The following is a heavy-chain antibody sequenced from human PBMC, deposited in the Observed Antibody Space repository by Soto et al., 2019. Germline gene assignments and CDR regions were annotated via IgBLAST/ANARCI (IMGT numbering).Heavy chain of an antibody. Sequence: PGGSLRLSCAASGFTFSSYAMSWVRQAPGKGLEWVSAISGSGGSTYYADSVKGRFTISRDNSKNTLYLQMNSLRAEDTAVYYCAKDPSVLRFLEWPTGNNWFDPWGQGTLVTVSS. V-gene: IGHV3-23*01. J-gene: IGHJ5*02. CDR2: ISGSGGST. CDR3: AKDPSVLRFLEWPTGNNWFDP. D-gene: IGHD3-3*01. CDR1: GFTFSSYA.